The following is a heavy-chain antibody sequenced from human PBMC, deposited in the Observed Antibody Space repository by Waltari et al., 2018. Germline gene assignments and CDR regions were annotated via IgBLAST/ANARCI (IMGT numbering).Heavy chain of an antibody. CDR2: VEPEDGET. V-gene: IGHV1-69-2*01. D-gene: IGHD6-13*01. CDR3: ATVAAAGIKFSYMDV. J-gene: IGHJ6*03. Sequence: VQLVQSGAEVKKPGASVKVSCKASGYTFPDYYMHWVQQAPGKGLEWMGRVEPEDGETIYAEKFQGRVTITADTSTDTAYMELSSLRSEDTAVYYCATVAAAGIKFSYMDVWGKGTTVTVSS. CDR1: GYTFPDYY.